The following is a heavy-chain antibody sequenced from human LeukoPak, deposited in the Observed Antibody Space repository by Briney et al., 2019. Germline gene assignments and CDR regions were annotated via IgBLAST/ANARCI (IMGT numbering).Heavy chain of an antibody. Sequence: SETLSLTCTVSGASLSSSSYYWGWIRQPPGKGLEWIGSIYYTGSTYYNPSLKSRLTISIDTSKKQFSLKLTSVTAADTAVYYCAREVVGIVVVPAAIGDAFDIWGQGTMVTVSS. J-gene: IGHJ3*02. D-gene: IGHD2-2*03. CDR1: GASLSSSSYY. CDR2: IYYTGST. V-gene: IGHV4-39*07. CDR3: AREVVGIVVVPAAIGDAFDI.